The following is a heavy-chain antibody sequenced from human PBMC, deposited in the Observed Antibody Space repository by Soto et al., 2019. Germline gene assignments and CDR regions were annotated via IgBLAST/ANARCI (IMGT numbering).Heavy chain of an antibody. CDR2: IIPIFGTA. J-gene: IGHJ5*02. D-gene: IGHD1-26*01. Sequence: GASVKVSCKASGGTFSSYAISWVRQAPGQGLEWMGGIIPIFGTANYAQKLQGRVTMTRDTSISTAYMELSRLRSDDTAVYYCARAIVGATLPDLDWFDPWGQGTLVTVSS. CDR1: GGTFSSYA. CDR3: ARAIVGATLPDLDWFDP. V-gene: IGHV1-69*05.